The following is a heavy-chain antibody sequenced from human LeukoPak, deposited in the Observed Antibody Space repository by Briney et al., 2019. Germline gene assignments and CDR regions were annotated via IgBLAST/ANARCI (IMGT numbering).Heavy chain of an antibody. V-gene: IGHV3-7*01. CDR2: IKQDGSEK. D-gene: IGHD4-11*01. CDR1: GFTFSSYG. CDR3: AREDHSKYEY. Sequence: GGSLRLSCAASGFTFSSYGMHWVRQAPGKGLEWVASIKQDGSEKFYVDSVKGRFTISKDNAKNSLYLQMNSLRAEDTAVYYCAREDHSKYEYWGQGTLVTVSS. J-gene: IGHJ4*02.